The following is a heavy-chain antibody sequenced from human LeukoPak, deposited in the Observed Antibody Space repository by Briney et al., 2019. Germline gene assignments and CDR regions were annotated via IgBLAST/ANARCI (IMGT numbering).Heavy chain of an antibody. CDR2: IGTAGEI. CDR1: GFTFSNYS. J-gene: IGHJ2*01. CDR3: ARAAYSSTWYSRYFDL. V-gene: IGHV3-13*01. Sequence: GGSLRLSCAASGFTFSNYSMNWVRQAPGKGLEWVSGIGTAGEIYYPGSVKGRFTISRENAKNSLYLQMNSLRAGDTAVYYCARAAYSSTWYSRYFDLWGRGTLVTVSS. D-gene: IGHD6-13*01.